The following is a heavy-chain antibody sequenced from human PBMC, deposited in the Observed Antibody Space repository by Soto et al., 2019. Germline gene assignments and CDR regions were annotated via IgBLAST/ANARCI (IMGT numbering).Heavy chain of an antibody. Sequence: QVTLKESGPVLVNPTETLTLRCTVSGLSITDSEMGVSWIRQPPGQPLEWLAHIDSSGEKSYRTFLKSRLAISKDTSKSQIVLTKTNMDPADKATYYCARRHLAVAVSPWFDPWGQGIPVTVSS. V-gene: IGHV2-26*01. CDR2: IDSSGEK. J-gene: IGHJ5*02. CDR1: GLSITDSEMG. D-gene: IGHD6-19*01. CDR3: ARRHLAVAVSPWFDP.